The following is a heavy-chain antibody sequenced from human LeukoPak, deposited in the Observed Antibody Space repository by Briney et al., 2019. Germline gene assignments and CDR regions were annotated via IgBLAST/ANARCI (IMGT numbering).Heavy chain of an antibody. D-gene: IGHD3-9*01. CDR2: ISQSGADV. CDR1: GFTFSDYY. CDR3: ASVARLLAD. J-gene: IGHJ4*02. V-gene: IGHV3-11*01. Sequence: GGSLRLSCAASGFTFSDYYMNWIRQAPGKGLEYTAYISQSGADVSYADSVKGRFTVSRDNAKNSVFLQMNSLTAEDTAAYYCASVARLLADWGQGTLVTVSS.